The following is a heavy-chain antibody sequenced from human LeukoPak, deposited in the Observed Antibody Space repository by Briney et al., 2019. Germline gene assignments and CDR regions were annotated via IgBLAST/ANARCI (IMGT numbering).Heavy chain of an antibody. Sequence: SETLSLTCSVSGDSVSGFYWSWIRQPPGKGLEWIGRIYTSGNTRDTSTKYNPSLKIRVSISVDTSKNQFSLKLRSVTAADRAIYYCAIDTFSSGWWDYSDYWGQGILVTVPS. D-gene: IGHD6-19*01. CDR3: AIDTFSSGWWDYSDY. V-gene: IGHV4-4*07. CDR2: IYTSGNT. J-gene: IGHJ4*02. CDR1: GDSVSGFY.